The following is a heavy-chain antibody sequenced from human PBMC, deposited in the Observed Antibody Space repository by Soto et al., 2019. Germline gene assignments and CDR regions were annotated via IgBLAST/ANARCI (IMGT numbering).Heavy chain of an antibody. CDR2: IHHTGST. CDR1: AGSITSDEYY. Sequence: QVQLQESGPGLVKPSQTLSLTCTVSAGSITSDEYYWNWIRYRPGKGLEWIGFIHHTGSTFYNPSLESRASISIDTSESQFSLNLASVTVADTAVYYCARRPTGSGSSFFDYWGPETLVTVSS. CDR3: ARRPTGSGSSFFDY. J-gene: IGHJ4*02. D-gene: IGHD3-10*01. V-gene: IGHV4-31*03.